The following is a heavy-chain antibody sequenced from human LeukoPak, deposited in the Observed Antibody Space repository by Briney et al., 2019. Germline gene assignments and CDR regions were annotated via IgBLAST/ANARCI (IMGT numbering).Heavy chain of an antibody. Sequence: GGSLTLSCAASGFTITTYAMGWVRQAPGKGLEWVSVISDRGDSTHYADSVKGRFTISRDNSKNTLYLQMNSLRAEDTAVYYCARINRWGAFDIWGQGTMVTVSS. J-gene: IGHJ3*02. CDR2: ISDRGDST. CDR3: ARINRWGAFDI. V-gene: IGHV3-23*01. D-gene: IGHD4-23*01. CDR1: GFTITTYA.